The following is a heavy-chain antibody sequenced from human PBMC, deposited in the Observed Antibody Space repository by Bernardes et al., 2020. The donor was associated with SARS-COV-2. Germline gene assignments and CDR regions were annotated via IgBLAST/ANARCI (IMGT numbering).Heavy chain of an antibody. Sequence: ASVTVSCKVSGYSLTELPIHWVRQAPGKGLEWMGGFDSEDGQTIYAQKFQGRVTMIEDTSTDTAYMELNSLRSEDTAVYFCAGRITLFGVITGFFDRWGQGTLVTVSS. J-gene: IGHJ4*02. V-gene: IGHV1-24*01. CDR1: GYSLTELP. CDR2: FDSEDGQT. D-gene: IGHD3-3*01. CDR3: AGRITLFGVITGFFDR.